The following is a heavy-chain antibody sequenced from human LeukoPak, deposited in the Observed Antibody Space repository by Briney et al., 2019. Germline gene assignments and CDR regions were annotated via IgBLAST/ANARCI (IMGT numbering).Heavy chain of an antibody. Sequence: PGGSLRLSCAASGFTFSSDAMSWVRQAPGQGLEWVSAISGSGGSTYYADSVKGRFTISRDNSKNTLYLQMNSLRAEDTAVYYCAKDQKQLGPYYGMDVWGQETTVTVSS. CDR2: ISGSGGST. CDR1: GFTFSSDA. J-gene: IGHJ6*02. V-gene: IGHV3-23*01. CDR3: AKDQKQLGPYYGMDV. D-gene: IGHD6-6*01.